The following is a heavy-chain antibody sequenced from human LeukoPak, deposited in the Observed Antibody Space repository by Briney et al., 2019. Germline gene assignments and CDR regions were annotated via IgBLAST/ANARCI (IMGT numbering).Heavy chain of an antibody. V-gene: IGHV3-7*01. CDR1: GFTFSSYW. J-gene: IGHJ4*02. CDR2: IKQDGSEK. D-gene: IGHD3-9*01. CDR3: ARDCYYDILTGFCY. Sequence: GGSLRLSCAASGFTFSSYWMTWVRQAPGKGLEWVASIKQDGSEKYYVDSVKGRFTISRDNAKNSLYLQMNSLRAEDTAVYYCARDCYYDILTGFCYWGQGTLVTVSS.